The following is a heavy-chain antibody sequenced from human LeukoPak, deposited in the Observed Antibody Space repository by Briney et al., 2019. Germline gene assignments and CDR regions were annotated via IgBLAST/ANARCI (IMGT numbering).Heavy chain of an antibody. J-gene: IGHJ4*02. CDR3: AKDWAPYCGGDCYFNY. CDR2: ISYDGSNK. Sequence: GRSLRLSCAAAGFVFNNYGMHWVRQAPGKGLEWVAVISYDGSNKNYADSVKGRFTISRDSSKNTAYLQMNSLRVEDTAVYYCAKDWAPYCGGDCYFNYWGQGTLVTVSS. CDR1: GFVFNNYG. D-gene: IGHD2-21*02. V-gene: IGHV3-30*18.